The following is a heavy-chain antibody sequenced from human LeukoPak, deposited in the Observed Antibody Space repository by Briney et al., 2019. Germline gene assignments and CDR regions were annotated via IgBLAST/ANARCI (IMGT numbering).Heavy chain of an antibody. D-gene: IGHD1-26*01. V-gene: IGHV4-34*01. CDR3: ARALFSGSFYGMDV. J-gene: IGHJ6*02. Sequence: PPETLSLTCAVYGGSFSGYYWSWIRQPPGKGLEWIGEINHSGSTNYNPSLKSQVTISVDTSKNQFSLKLSSVTASDTAVYYCARALFSGSFYGMDVWGQGTTVAVSS. CDR2: INHSGST. CDR1: GGSFSGYY.